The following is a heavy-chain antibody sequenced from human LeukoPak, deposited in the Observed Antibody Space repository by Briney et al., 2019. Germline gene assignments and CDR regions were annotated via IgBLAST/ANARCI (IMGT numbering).Heavy chain of an antibody. D-gene: IGHD6-13*01. J-gene: IGHJ6*02. CDR2: IYSGGST. CDR1: GFTVSSNY. CDR3: ARGGCIAAAGIPVCYYGMDV. Sequence: GGSLRLTCAASGFTVSSNYMSWVRQAPGKGLEWVSVIYSGGSTYYADSVKGRFTISRHNSKNTLYLQMNSLRAEDTAVYYCARGGCIAAAGIPVCYYGMDVWGQGTTVTVSS. V-gene: IGHV3-53*04.